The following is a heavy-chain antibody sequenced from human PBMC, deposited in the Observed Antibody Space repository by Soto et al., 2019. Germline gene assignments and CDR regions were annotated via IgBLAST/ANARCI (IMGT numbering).Heavy chain of an antibody. V-gene: IGHV4-59*01. CDR1: GGSFSGYY. CDR3: ARSSDSSSSAFDI. D-gene: IGHD6-6*01. J-gene: IGHJ3*02. CDR2: IYYSGST. Sequence: XXTLSLPYAVYGGSFSGYYGRWIPQPPGKGLEWIGYIYYSGSTNYSPSLKSRVTISVDTSKNQFSLKLSSVTAADTAVYYCARSSDSSSSAFDIWGQGTMVTVSS.